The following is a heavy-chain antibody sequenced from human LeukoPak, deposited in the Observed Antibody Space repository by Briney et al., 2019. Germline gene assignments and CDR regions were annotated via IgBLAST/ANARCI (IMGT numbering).Heavy chain of an antibody. CDR2: IYSGGST. D-gene: IGHD3-16*01. CDR1: GFTVSSNY. CDR3: ARDFYVWSVWGSYGFHFDY. V-gene: IGHV3-66*01. J-gene: IGHJ4*02. Sequence: SGGSLRLSCAASGFTVSSNYMSWVRQAPGKGLEWVSVIYSGGSTYYADSVKGRFTISRDNSKNTLYLQMNSLRAEDTAVYYCARDFYVWSVWGSYGFHFDYWGQGTLVTVSS.